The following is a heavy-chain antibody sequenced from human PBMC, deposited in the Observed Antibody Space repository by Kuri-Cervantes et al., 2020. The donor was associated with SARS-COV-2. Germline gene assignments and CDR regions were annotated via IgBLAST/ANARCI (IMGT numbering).Heavy chain of an antibody. D-gene: IGHD6-13*01. V-gene: IGHV3-49*02. CDR2: IRSKAYGGTT. Sequence: WIRQPPGKGLEWVGFIRSKAYGGTTEYAASVKGRFTISRDDSKSIAYLQMNSLKTEDTAVYYCTRGRYSSSWYPDYWGQGTLVTVSS. J-gene: IGHJ4*02. CDR3: TRGRYSSSWYPDY.